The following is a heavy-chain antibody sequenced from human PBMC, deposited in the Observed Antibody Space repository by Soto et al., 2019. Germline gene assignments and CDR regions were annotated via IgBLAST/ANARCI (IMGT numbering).Heavy chain of an antibody. V-gene: IGHV3-30*18. CDR3: AKDRVIQLLPIWPDP. CDR1: GFSFSKYG. D-gene: IGHD2-2*01. Sequence: GGSLRLSCAASGFSFSKYGMHWVRQAPGKGLEWVAFVSSDGNNKYYGDSVKGRFTISRDNSKNMVFLQVDSLRVDDTAVYYCAKDRVIQLLPIWPDPWGQGTLVT. J-gene: IGHJ5*02. CDR2: VSSDGNNK.